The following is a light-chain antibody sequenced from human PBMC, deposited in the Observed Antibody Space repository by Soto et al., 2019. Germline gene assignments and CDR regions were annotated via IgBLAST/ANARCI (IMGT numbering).Light chain of an antibody. V-gene: IGKV3-11*01. CDR1: QFIDRY. CDR3: QQRSNWIT. J-gene: IGKJ5*01. Sequence: EIVLTQSPATLSLSPGERANLSCRASQFIDRYLAWYRQIPGQAPRLLIYDASYRAAGIPARFRGSGSMTDFTLTISSLEPEDFALYYCQQRSNWITFGQGTRLEIK. CDR2: DAS.